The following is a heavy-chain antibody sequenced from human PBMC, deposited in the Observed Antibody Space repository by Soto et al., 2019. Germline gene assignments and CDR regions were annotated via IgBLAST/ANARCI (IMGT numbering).Heavy chain of an antibody. Sequence: GASVKVSCKASGYTFSDFDISWLRQASGQGPEWMGWMNAKSGDTFFAQRFQGKFNMTWDTSLSTAYMEVGSLTSDDTAIYYCARGNPFNYAGFDVWGQGTTVTVSS. V-gene: IGHV1-8*01. D-gene: IGHD3-16*01. CDR3: ARGNPFNYAGFDV. J-gene: IGHJ6*02. CDR1: GYTFSDFD. CDR2: MNAKSGDT.